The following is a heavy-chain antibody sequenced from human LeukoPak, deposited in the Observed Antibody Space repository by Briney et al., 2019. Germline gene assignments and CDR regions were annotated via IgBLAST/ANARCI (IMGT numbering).Heavy chain of an antibody. CDR3: AKGVGDYGGDARGFDY. J-gene: IGHJ4*02. Sequence: GGSLRLSCAASGFTFSSYAMSWVHQAPGKGLEWVSGLSGSGGSTHYADSVKGRFTISRDNSKNTLYMQMNSLRAEDSAVYHCAKGVGDYGGDARGFDYWGQGTLVTVSS. CDR2: LSGSGGST. V-gene: IGHV3-23*01. D-gene: IGHD4-17*01. CDR1: GFTFSSYA.